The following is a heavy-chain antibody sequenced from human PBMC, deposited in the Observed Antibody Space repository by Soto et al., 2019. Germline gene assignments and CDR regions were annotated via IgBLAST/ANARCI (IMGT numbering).Heavy chain of an antibody. CDR1: GGSISSGGYY. V-gene: IGHV4-31*03. Sequence: PSETLSLTCTVSGGSISSGGYYWRWIRQHPGKGLEWIGYIYYSGSTYYNPSLKSRVTISVDTSKNQFSLKLSSVTAADTAVYYCARDAVPAAINYYYGMDVWGQGTTVTVSS. CDR2: IYYSGST. J-gene: IGHJ6*02. CDR3: ARDAVPAAINYYYGMDV. D-gene: IGHD2-2*01.